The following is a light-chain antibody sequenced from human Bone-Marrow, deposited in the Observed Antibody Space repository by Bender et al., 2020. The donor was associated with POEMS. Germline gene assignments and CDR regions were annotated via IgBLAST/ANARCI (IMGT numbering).Light chain of an antibody. J-gene: IGLJ1*01. CDR3: QAWDSASYV. V-gene: IGLV3-1*01. CDR1: RLGDKF. Sequence: SYELTQPPSVSVSPGQTATITCSGDRLGDKFASWYQQRPGQSPVVVIYQDDKRPSGIPERFAGSNSGNTATLTISGTQAMDEADYYCQAWDSASYVVGSGTKVTVL. CDR2: QDD.